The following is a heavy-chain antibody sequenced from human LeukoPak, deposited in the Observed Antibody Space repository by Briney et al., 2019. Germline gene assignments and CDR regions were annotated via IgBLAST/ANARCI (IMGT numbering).Heavy chain of an antibody. V-gene: IGHV4-4*02. CDR2: IYHSGST. CDR3: ASPQYYDSSGYYPLDY. J-gene: IGHJ4*02. Sequence: SETLSLTCTVSGGSISSTTWWTWVRQPPGKGLEWIGEIYHSGSTYYNPSPKSRVTISVDTSKNQFSLKLSSVTAADTAVYYCASPQYYDSSGYYPLDYWGQGTLVTVSS. D-gene: IGHD3-22*01. CDR1: GGSISSTTW.